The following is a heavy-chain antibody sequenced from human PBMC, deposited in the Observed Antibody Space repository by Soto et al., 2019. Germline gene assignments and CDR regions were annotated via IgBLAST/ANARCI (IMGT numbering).Heavy chain of an antibody. CDR2: ISSSSSYI. V-gene: IGHV3-21*01. D-gene: IGHD6-6*01. CDR3: ARGVEYSSSSSSGRYYYYYYGMDV. J-gene: IGHJ6*02. CDR1: GFTFSSYS. Sequence: PGGSLRLSCAASGFTFSSYSMNWVRQAPGKGLEWVSSISSSSSYIYYADSVKGRFTISRDNAKNSLYLQMNSLRAEDTAVYYCARGVEYSSSSSSGRYYYYYYGMDVWGQGTTVTVSS.